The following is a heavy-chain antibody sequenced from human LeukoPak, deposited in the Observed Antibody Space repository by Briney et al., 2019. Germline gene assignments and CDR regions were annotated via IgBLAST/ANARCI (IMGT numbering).Heavy chain of an antibody. CDR2: ISYDGSNK. CDR3: GGPPPHIPH. CDR1: GFTFSSYA. J-gene: IGHJ4*02. V-gene: IGHV3-30*04. Sequence: GGSLRLSCAASGFTFSSYAMHWVRQAPGKGLEWVAVISYDGSNKYYADSVKGRFTISRDNSKNTLYLQMNSLRAEDTAVYYCGGPPPHIPHGGQGTLVTVSS. D-gene: IGHD2-21*01.